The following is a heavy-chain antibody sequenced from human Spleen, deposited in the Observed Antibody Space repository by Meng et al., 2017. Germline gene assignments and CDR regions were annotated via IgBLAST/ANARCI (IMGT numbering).Heavy chain of an antibody. Sequence: SETLSLTCTVSGGSVSSGSYYWNWIRQPPGKGLEWIGYISYSGSTNYNPSLKSRVTMSVDTSKNKLSLRLSSVTAADTAVYYCARWAEWGGMDVWGQGTTVTVSS. CDR2: ISYSGST. V-gene: IGHV4-61*01. D-gene: IGHD3-3*01. J-gene: IGHJ6*02. CDR3: ARWAEWGGMDV. CDR1: GGSVSSGSYY.